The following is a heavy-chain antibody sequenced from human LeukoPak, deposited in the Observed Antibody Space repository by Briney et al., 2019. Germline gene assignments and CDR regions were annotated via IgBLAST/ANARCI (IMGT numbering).Heavy chain of an antibody. CDR3: ARNPGRWFGELDY. V-gene: IGHV4-4*07. Sequence: SETLSLTCTVSGGSISRYYWSWIRQPAGKGLEWIGRIHSSGSTNYNPSLKSRVTMSVDTSKNQFSLKLSSVTAADTAVYYCARNPGRWFGELDYWGQGTLVTVSS. J-gene: IGHJ4*02. D-gene: IGHD3-10*01. CDR1: GGSISRYY. CDR2: IHSSGST.